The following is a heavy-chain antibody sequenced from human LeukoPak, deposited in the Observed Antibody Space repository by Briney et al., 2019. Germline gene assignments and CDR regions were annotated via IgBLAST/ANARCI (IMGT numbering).Heavy chain of an antibody. J-gene: IGHJ6*03. CDR3: ARIEYRMLRGPPYYYFYMDV. CDR2: IKQDGSEK. CDR1: GFTFRSYV. Sequence: GGSLRLSCAASGFTFRSYVMNWVRQAPGKGLEWVANIKQDGSEKYYGDSVKGRFTVSRDNAKKSLDLQMNSLRGEDTAVYYCARIEYRMLRGPPYYYFYMDVWGKGTTVTVSS. V-gene: IGHV3-7*01. D-gene: IGHD2-2*01.